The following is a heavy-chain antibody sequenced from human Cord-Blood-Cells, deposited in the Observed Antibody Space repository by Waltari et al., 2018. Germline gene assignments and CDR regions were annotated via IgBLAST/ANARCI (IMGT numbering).Heavy chain of an antibody. J-gene: IGHJ2*01. D-gene: IGHD3-10*01. CDR2: ISGSGGST. V-gene: IGHV3-23*01. Sequence: EVQLLEYGGGLVQPGGSLRLSCADSGFTFSSYAMSLVRHASGKGVEGVSAISGSGGSTYDADTSKSRFTISIDNSKSTLYLQRNSRGAEDTAVYYCAKGPGVKGDWYVDLWGRGTLVTVSS. CDR3: AKGPGVKGDWYVDL. CDR1: GFTFSSYA.